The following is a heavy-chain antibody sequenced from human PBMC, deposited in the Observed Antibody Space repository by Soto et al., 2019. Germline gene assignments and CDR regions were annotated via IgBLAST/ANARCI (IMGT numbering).Heavy chain of an antibody. CDR1: GGTFSSYA. J-gene: IGHJ5*02. Sequence: SVKVSCKASGGTFSSYAISWVRQAPGQGLEWMGGIIPIFGTANYAQKFQGRVTITADKSTSTAYMELSSLRSEDTAVYYCAREVSGYDILTGPHGWFDPWGQGTLVTVS. CDR2: IIPIFGTA. CDR3: AREVSGYDILTGPHGWFDP. V-gene: IGHV1-69*06. D-gene: IGHD3-9*01.